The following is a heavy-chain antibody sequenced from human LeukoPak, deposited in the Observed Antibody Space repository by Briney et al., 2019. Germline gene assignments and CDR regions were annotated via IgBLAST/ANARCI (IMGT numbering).Heavy chain of an antibody. J-gene: IGHJ3*02. D-gene: IGHD5-12*01. Sequence: GGSLRLSCAASGFTFSSYSRNWVRQAPGKGLEWVSSISSSSSYIYYADSVKGRFTISRDNAKNSLYLQMNSLRAEDTAVYYCARGGGYSGYGLPDAFDIWGQGTMVTVSS. CDR2: ISSSSSYI. V-gene: IGHV3-21*01. CDR3: ARGGGYSGYGLPDAFDI. CDR1: GFTFSSYS.